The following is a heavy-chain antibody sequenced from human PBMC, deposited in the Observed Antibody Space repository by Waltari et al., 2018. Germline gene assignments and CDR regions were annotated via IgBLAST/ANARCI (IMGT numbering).Heavy chain of an antibody. J-gene: IGHJ5*02. V-gene: IGHV5-51*01. D-gene: IGHD3-10*01. CDR2: VYPGDSDS. CDR1: GYSFTLCW. Sequence: ELQLVQSGAELKKPGQSLKISCKTSGYSFTLCWIVWVRQTPEKGLEYMGAVYPGDSDSRYSPSFQGQVTISADQSINTAYLQWSSLKPSDTAIYYCARQGITITSIRGRFDPWGQGTLVTVSS. CDR3: ARQGITITSIRGRFDP.